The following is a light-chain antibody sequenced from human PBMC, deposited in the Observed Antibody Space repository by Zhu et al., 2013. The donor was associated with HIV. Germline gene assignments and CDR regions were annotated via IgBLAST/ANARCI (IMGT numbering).Light chain of an antibody. CDR2: RSV. CDR3: SSYAGSNNVV. Sequence: QSALTQPASVSGSPGQSITISCTGSSSDVGGYSYVSWYQHHPGKAPQSYFMRSVVGPRDSNRFSGSKSGNTASLTVSGLQAEDEADYYCSSYAGSNNVVFGGGTKLTVL. V-gene: IGLV2-14*01. CDR1: SSDVGGYSY. J-gene: IGLJ2*01.